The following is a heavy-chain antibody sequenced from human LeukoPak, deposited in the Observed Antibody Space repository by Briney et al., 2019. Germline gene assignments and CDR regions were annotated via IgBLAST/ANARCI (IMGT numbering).Heavy chain of an antibody. CDR2: ISSHGSST. D-gene: IGHD3/OR15-3a*01. J-gene: IGHJ4*02. CDR3: TRWTVAPDY. CDR1: GFTFSGYW. Sequence: GGSLRLSCAASGFTFSGYWMHWVRQAPGQGLVWVSRISSHGSSTRYADSVKGRFTISRDNAKNTVYLQMNSLRAEDTAVYYCTRWTVAPDYWGQGTLVTVSS. V-gene: IGHV3-74*01.